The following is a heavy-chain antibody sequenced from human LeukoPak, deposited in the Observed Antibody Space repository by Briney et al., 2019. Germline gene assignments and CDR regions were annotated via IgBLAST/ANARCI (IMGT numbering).Heavy chain of an antibody. CDR2: ISSNGGST. CDR3: VKDLGVAGTVAFDI. Sequence: GGSLRLSCSASGFTVSSYAMHWVRQAPGKGLEYASAISSNGGSTYYADSVKGRFTISRDNSKNTLYLQMSSLRAEDTAVYYCVKDLGVAGTVAFDIWGQGTMVTVSS. D-gene: IGHD6-19*01. J-gene: IGHJ3*02. CDR1: GFTVSSYA. V-gene: IGHV3-64D*06.